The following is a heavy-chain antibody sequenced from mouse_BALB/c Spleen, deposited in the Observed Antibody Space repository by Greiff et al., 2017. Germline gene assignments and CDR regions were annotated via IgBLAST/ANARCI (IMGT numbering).Heavy chain of an antibody. CDR3: ARSYYGSSYFDY. V-gene: IGHV5-6-2*01. Sequence: EVKLVESGGGLVKLGGSLKLSCAASGFPFSSYYMSWVRQTPEKRLELVAAINSNGGSTYYPDTVKGRITISRDNAKNTLYLQMSSLKSEDTALYYCARSYYGSSYFDYWGQGTTRTVSS. CDR1: GFPFSSYY. CDR2: INSNGGST. J-gene: IGHJ2*01. D-gene: IGHD1-1*01.